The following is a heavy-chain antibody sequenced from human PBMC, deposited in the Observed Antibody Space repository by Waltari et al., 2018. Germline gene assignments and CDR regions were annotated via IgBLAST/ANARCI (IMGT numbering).Heavy chain of an antibody. CDR1: GFTFSSYA. CDR3: AKYQYYYGSGRGYYYYYGMDV. Sequence: EVQLLESGGGLVQPGGSLRLSCAASGFTFSSYAMSWVRQAPGKGLAWVSAISGSGGSTYYADSVKGRFTISRDNSKNTLYLQMNSLRAEDTAVYYCAKYQYYYGSGRGYYYYYGMDVWGQGTTVTVSS. J-gene: IGHJ6*02. D-gene: IGHD3-10*01. V-gene: IGHV3-23*01. CDR2: ISGSGGST.